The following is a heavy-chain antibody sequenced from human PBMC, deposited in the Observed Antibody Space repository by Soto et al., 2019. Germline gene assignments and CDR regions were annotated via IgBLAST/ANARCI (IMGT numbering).Heavy chain of an antibody. J-gene: IGHJ6*02. V-gene: IGHV4-30-2*01. CDR1: GGSISSGYYS. D-gene: IGHD3-3*01. Sequence: QLQLQESGSGLVKPSQTLSLTCAVSGGSISSGYYSWSWIRQPPGKGLEWIGYIYHRGSTYYNPSLKSRVTISVDRSKNQFSLKLNSVTAADTAVYYCARGLRSPVEGYGMDVWGQGTTVTVSS. CDR3: ARGLRSPVEGYGMDV. CDR2: IYHRGST.